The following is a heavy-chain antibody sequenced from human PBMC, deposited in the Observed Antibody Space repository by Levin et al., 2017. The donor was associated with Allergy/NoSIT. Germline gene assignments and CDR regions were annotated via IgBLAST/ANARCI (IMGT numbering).Heavy chain of an antibody. Sequence: GGSLRLSCAASGFTVSSNYMSWVRQAPGKGLEWVSVIYGGGSTYYADSAKGRFPISRDNSRNTLYLQMNSLRAEDTAVYFCARDGNTVTTGYFDYWGQGTLVTVSS. V-gene: IGHV3-66*01. J-gene: IGHJ4*02. D-gene: IGHD4-17*01. CDR2: IYGGGST. CDR3: ARDGNTVTTGYFDY. CDR1: GFTVSSNY.